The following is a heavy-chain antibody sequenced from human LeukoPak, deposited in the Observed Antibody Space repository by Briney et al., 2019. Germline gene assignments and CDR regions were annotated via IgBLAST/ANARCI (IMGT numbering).Heavy chain of an antibody. J-gene: IGHJ4*02. D-gene: IGHD1-26*01. Sequence: SETLSLTCGVSGGSISGTNWWSWVRQPPGQGLEWIGEISLRGLTNYNPSLRSRLTMSLDESKNQVSLNLTSVTAADTAVYYCSRESGPFSPFGFWGQGALVSVHS. CDR3: SRESGPFSPFGF. CDR2: ISLRGLT. V-gene: IGHV4-4*02. CDR1: GGSISGTNW.